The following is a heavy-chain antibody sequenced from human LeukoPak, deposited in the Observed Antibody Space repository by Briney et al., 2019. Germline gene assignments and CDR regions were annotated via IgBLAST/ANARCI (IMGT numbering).Heavy chain of an antibody. D-gene: IGHD1-26*01. CDR2: TYIDGST. Sequence: PSETLSLTCTVSGGSVSSYYWSWIRQPAGKGLEWIGRTYIDGSTNYNPSLKSRVTISVDTSKNQVSLKMSSVTAADTAVYYCARVRRSLVGATYSDYWGQGTLVTVSS. CDR1: GGSVSSYY. J-gene: IGHJ4*02. V-gene: IGHV4-4*07. CDR3: ARVRRSLVGATYSDY.